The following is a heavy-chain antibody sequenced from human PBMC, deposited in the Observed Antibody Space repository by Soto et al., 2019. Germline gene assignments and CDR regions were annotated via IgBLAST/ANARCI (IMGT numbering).Heavy chain of an antibody. J-gene: IGHJ4*02. D-gene: IGHD3-22*01. V-gene: IGHV3-23*01. CDR3: ATVYTYYYDNRGDFDF. Sequence: GGSLRLSCAASGFSFRSYDMSWARQAPGKGLEWVSTLNATGDSTYYADSVKGRFTISRDNSKNTLYLQMNRLRAEDTAVYYCATVYTYYYDNRGDFDFWGQGTLVTVSS. CDR1: GFSFRSYD. CDR2: LNATGDST.